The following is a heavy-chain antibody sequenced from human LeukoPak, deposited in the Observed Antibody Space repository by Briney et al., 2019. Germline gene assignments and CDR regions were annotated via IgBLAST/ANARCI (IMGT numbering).Heavy chain of an antibody. CDR2: IYYSGST. Sequence: PSETLSLTCTVSGGSISSYYWSWIRQPPGKGLEWIGYIYYSGSTNYNPSLKSRVTISVDTSKNQFSLNLSSVTAADTAVYYCARFRMGGVVVTATPHPSRDGYNPGYWGQGTLVTISS. CDR1: GGSISSYY. D-gene: IGHD2-21*02. J-gene: IGHJ4*02. CDR3: ARFRMGGVVVTATPHPSRDGYNPGY. V-gene: IGHV4-59*01.